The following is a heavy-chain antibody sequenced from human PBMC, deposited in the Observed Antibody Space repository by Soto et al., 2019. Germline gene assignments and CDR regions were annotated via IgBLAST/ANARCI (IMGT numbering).Heavy chain of an antibody. CDR1: GYTFTSYD. V-gene: IGHV1-8*01. CDR3: ASGGEDGTSLYYYYGMDV. Sequence: ASVKVSCKASGYTFTSYDINWVRQATGQGLEWMGWMNPNSGNTGYAQKFQGRVTMTRNTSISTAYMELSSLRSEDTAVYYCASGGEDGTSLYYYYGMDVWGQGTTVTVSS. J-gene: IGHJ6*02. D-gene: IGHD6-13*01. CDR2: MNPNSGNT.